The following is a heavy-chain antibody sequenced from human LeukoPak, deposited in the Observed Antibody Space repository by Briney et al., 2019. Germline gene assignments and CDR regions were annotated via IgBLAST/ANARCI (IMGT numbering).Heavy chain of an antibody. CDR1: GGSIGISNYY. J-gene: IGHJ4*02. Sequence: SETLSLTCTVSGGSIGISNYYWGWIRQPPGKGLEWIGSIYYSGSTYYNPSLKSRVTISVDTSKNQFSLKLSSVTAADTAVYYCARAGVRYSGSPFDYWGQGTLVTVSS. CDR2: IYYSGST. CDR3: ARAGVRYSGSPFDY. D-gene: IGHD1-26*01. V-gene: IGHV4-39*07.